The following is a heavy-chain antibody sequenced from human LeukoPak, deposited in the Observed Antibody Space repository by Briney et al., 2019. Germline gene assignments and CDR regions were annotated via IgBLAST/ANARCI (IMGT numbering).Heavy chain of an antibody. CDR3: ARDKSGLAVAGSNFDY. D-gene: IGHD6-19*01. V-gene: IGHV1-18*01. CDR2: ISAYNGNT. Sequence: GASVKVSCKSSGYTFTSYAFSWVRQAPGQGLEWMGWISAYNGNTSYAQKLQGRVTMTTDTSTTTAYMELRSLRSDDTAVYYCARDKSGLAVAGSNFDYWGQGTLVTVSS. CDR1: GYTFTSYA. J-gene: IGHJ4*02.